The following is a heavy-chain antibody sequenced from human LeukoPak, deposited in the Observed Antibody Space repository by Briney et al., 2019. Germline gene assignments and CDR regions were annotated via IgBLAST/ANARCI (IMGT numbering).Heavy chain of an antibody. CDR3: ANGSYSPDY. Sequence: SETLSLTCAVYGESFIGYYWSWIRQPSGKGLEWIGEIRHGGSTNYNPSLKSRVIISVDTSKNQFSLKLGSVTAADTAVYYCANGSYSPDYWGQGTLVTVSS. V-gene: IGHV4-34*01. D-gene: IGHD1-26*01. J-gene: IGHJ4*02. CDR2: IRHGGST. CDR1: GESFIGYY.